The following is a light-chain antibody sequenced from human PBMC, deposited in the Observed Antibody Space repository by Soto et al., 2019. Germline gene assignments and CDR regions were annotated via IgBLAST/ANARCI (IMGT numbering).Light chain of an antibody. V-gene: IGKV3-20*01. J-gene: IGKJ5*01. CDR1: QSVDNSH. Sequence: ETVLTQSPGTLYFSPGERATLSCRASQSVDNSHVAWYQQRRGLPPRLLIYGASNRATGIPDRFSGSGSGADFTLTISRLEPEDFAVYFCQQYGNSPPGTFGKGTRL. CDR3: QQYGNSPPGT. CDR2: GAS.